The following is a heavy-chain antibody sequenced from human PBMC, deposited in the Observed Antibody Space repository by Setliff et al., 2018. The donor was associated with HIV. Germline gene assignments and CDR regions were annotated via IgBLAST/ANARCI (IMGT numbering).Heavy chain of an antibody. V-gene: IGHV4-38-2*01. J-gene: IGHJ4*02. Sequence: SETLSLTCGVSGHSISSGYHWCWIRQPPGKGLEWIGSVYYSGGTHYNRSLKSRITVLVDTSTYEISLKLNSVPAAVTAIYYSAIHWSTVAFDYWGRGTMVTVSS. CDR3: AIHWSTVAFDY. CDR2: VYYSGGT. D-gene: IGHD3-3*01. CDR1: GHSISSGYH.